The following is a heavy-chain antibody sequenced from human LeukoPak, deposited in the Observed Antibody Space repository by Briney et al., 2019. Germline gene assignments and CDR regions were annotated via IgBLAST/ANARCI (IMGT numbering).Heavy chain of an antibody. D-gene: IGHD7-27*01. J-gene: IGHJ4*02. CDR1: GFSFSSYS. Sequence: GASLRLSCVASGFSFSSYSMNWVRQAPGKGLEWVSYISSSSSTIYCADSVKGRFTISRDNAKNSLYLQMNSLRAEDTAVYYCARDENWGSRVADYWGQGTLVTVSS. CDR3: ARDENWGSRVADY. V-gene: IGHV3-48*01. CDR2: ISSSSSTI.